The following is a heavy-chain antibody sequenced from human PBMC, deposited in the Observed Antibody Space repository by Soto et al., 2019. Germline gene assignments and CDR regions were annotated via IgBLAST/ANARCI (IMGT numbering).Heavy chain of an antibody. Sequence: DVQLLESGGGLVQPGGSLRLSCAASGFTFNNYAMSWVRQAPGKGLEWVSDISGGGANTYYADSVKGRFTISRDNSNNTLFLQMSSLRADDTAVYYCAKHLLPQWLLEAFHLWGQGTLVTVSS. CDR2: ISGGGANT. J-gene: IGHJ3*01. CDR3: AKHLLPQWLLEAFHL. CDR1: GFTFNNYA. D-gene: IGHD5-12*01. V-gene: IGHV3-23*01.